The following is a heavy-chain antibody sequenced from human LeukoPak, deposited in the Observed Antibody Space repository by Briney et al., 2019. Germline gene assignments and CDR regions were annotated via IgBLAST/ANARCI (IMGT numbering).Heavy chain of an antibody. J-gene: IGHJ4*02. D-gene: IGHD3-16*02. CDR2: ISGSGEST. CDR3: ARGLGNYPEIPLDY. CDR1: GFTFSGYA. Sequence: PGGSLRLSCAASGFTFSGYAMSWVRQAPGKGLEWVSAISGSGESTYYAGSVKGRFIISRHNSKNTLYLQMNSLRAEDTAVYYCARGLGNYPEIPLDYWGQGTMVTVSS. V-gene: IGHV3-23*01.